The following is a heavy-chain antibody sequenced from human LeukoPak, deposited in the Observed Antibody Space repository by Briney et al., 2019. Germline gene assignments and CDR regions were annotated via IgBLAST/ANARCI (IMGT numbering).Heavy chain of an antibody. CDR2: IKQDGSEK. D-gene: IGHD4-17*01. Sequence: GGSLRLSCAASGFTFSSYWMNWVRQAPGKGLEWVANIKQDGSEKYYVDSVKGRFTISRDSAKNSLFLQMNSLRAEDTAVYYCARDPNGDYAGSWGQGTLVTVSS. V-gene: IGHV3-7*01. J-gene: IGHJ4*02. CDR3: ARDPNGDYAGS. CDR1: GFTFSSYW.